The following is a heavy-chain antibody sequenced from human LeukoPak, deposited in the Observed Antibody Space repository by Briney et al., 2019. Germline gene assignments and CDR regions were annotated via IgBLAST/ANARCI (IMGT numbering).Heavy chain of an antibody. CDR3: ARPYCYNTSCYSYFDY. V-gene: IGHV5-51*01. CDR1: GYSFTSYW. D-gene: IGHD2-2*01. Sequence: GESLKISCKGSGYSFTSYWIGWVRQMPGKGLEWMGLIYPGDSETRYSPSFQGQVTISADKSISTAYLQWSSLKASDTAMYYCARPYCYNTSCYSYFDYWGQGTLVTVSS. CDR2: IYPGDSET. J-gene: IGHJ4*02.